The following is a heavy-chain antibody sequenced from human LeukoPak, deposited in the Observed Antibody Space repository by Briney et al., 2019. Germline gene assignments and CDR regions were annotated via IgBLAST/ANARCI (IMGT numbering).Heavy chain of an antibody. J-gene: IGHJ5*02. CDR2: INPNSGGT. CDR1: GYTFTGHY. D-gene: IGHD6-13*01. CDR3: ARGIFPGIAAAGFDP. V-gene: IGHV1-2*02. Sequence: ASVKVSCKASGYTFTGHYMHWVRQAPGQGLEGMGWINPNSGGTNYAQKFQGRVTMTRDTSISTAYMELSRLRSDDTAVYYCARGIFPGIAAAGFDPWGQGTLVTVSS.